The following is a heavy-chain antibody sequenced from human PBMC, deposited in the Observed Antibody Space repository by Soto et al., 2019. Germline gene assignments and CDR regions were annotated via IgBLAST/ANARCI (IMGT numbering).Heavy chain of an antibody. CDR3: ARVEQWLVQYYYYGMGV. CDR2: MNPNSGNT. V-gene: IGHV1-8*01. CDR1: GYTFTSYD. Sequence: ASVKVSCTASGYTFTSYDINWVRQATGQGLEWMGWMNPNSGNTGYAQKFQGRVTMTRNTSISTAYMELSSLRSEDTAVYYCARVEQWLVQYYYYGMGVWGQGTTVTVSS. D-gene: IGHD6-19*01. J-gene: IGHJ6*02.